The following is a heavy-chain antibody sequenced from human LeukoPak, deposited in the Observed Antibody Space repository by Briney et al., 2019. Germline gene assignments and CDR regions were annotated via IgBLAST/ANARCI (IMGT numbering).Heavy chain of an antibody. V-gene: IGHV1-69*13. CDR1: GGTSSSYA. Sequence: SVKVSCKASGGTSSSYAISWVRQAPGQGLEWMGGIIPIFGTANYAQKFQGRVTITADESTSTAYMELSSLRSEDTAVYYCARSGYSYGYTGPYGMDVWGKGTTVTVSS. D-gene: IGHD5-18*01. J-gene: IGHJ6*04. CDR2: IIPIFGTA. CDR3: ARSGYSYGYTGPYGMDV.